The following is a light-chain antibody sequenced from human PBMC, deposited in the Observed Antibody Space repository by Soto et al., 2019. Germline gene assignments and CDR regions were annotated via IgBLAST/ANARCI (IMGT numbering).Light chain of an antibody. CDR3: QQYGSSPS. J-gene: IGKJ1*01. CDR1: QSVSSSY. CDR2: GAS. V-gene: IGKV3-20*01. Sequence: EIVLTQSPGTLSLSPGERATLSCRASQSVSSSYLAWYQQKPGQAPRLLIYGASSRATGIPDRCSGSGSGTVFTLTISRLEPEDFAVYYCQQYGSSPSFGQGTKVEIK.